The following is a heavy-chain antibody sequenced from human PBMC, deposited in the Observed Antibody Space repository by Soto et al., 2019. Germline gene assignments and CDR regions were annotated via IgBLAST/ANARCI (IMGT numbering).Heavy chain of an antibody. D-gene: IGHD2-15*01. J-gene: IGHJ5*02. Sequence: SETLSLTCAVYGGSFSGYYWSWIRQPPGKGLEWIGEINYSGSTNYNPSLKSRVTISVDTSKNQFSLKLSSVTAADTAVYYCARVYVVVVAAMLVGPFAPWGQGTLVTVSS. V-gene: IGHV4-34*01. CDR2: INYSGST. CDR1: GGSFSGYY. CDR3: ARVYVVVVAAMLVGPFAP.